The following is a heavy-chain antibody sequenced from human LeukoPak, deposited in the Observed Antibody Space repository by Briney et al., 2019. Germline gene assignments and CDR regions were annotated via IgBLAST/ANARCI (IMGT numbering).Heavy chain of an antibody. V-gene: IGHV4-4*07. D-gene: IGHD6-19*01. CDR3: VRDERGSCWFDL. CDR2: IYSTGTT. Sequence: SETLSLTCTVSGGSIRNYYCSWIRQPAGQGLEWIGRIYSTGTTNYNPSLKSRVTMSVDTSTKQFSLRLSSVTAADTAVYYCVRDERGSCWFDLCGQGTLVTV. CDR1: GGSIRNYY. J-gene: IGHJ5*01.